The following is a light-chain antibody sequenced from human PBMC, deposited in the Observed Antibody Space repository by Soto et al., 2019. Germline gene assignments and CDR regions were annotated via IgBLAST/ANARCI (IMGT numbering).Light chain of an antibody. CDR2: ETS. CDR1: QDISRF. Sequence: DVQMAQSPSAMSASVGDRVTIACRARQDISRFVAWFQHKPGRAPERLIYETSNLQPGVPARFNGSGSGTEFTLTISGMQPEDFATYYCLQRNTYPYTFGQGTTPEIK. V-gene: IGKV1-17*03. CDR3: LQRNTYPYT. J-gene: IGKJ2*01.